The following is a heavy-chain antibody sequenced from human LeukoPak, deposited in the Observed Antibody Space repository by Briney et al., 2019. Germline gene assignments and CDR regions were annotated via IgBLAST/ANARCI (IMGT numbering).Heavy chain of an antibody. D-gene: IGHD3-22*01. J-gene: IGHJ4*02. CDR3: ARYYDSSGYPFDY. CDR1: GYTFTGYY. CDR2: INPNSGGT. V-gene: IGHV1-2*02. Sequence: ASVKVSYKASGYTFTGYYMHWVRQAPGQGLEWMGWINPNSGGTNYAQKFQGRVTMTRDASISTAYMELSRLRSDDTAVYYCARYYDSSGYPFDYWGQGTLVTVSS.